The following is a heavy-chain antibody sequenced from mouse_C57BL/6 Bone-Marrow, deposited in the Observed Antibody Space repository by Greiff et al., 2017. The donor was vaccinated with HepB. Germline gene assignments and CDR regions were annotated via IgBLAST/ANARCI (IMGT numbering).Heavy chain of an antibody. J-gene: IGHJ4*01. Sequence: EVKLQESGPGMVKPSQSLSLTCTVTGYSITSGYDWHWIRHFPGNKLEWMGYISYSGSTNYNPSLKSRISITHDTSKNHFFLKLNSVTTEDTATYYCAKGYYDGYYGAMDYWGQGTSVTVSS. CDR1: GYSITSGYD. D-gene: IGHD2-3*01. CDR3: AKGYYDGYYGAMDY. V-gene: IGHV3-1*01. CDR2: ISYSGST.